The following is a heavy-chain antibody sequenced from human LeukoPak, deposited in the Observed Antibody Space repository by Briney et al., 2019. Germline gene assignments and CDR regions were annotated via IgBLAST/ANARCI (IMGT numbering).Heavy chain of an antibody. D-gene: IGHD2-15*01. Sequence: GGSLRLFCAASGFTFNKYDLTWVRQAPGKGLEWVSAISGNGRGTYYADSVRGRFTISRDNSNNMLYLQMNSLTAEDTAVYYCAKDNSEVVAADDYWGQGTPVTVSS. CDR3: AKDNSEVVAADDY. CDR1: GFTFNKYD. V-gene: IGHV3-23*01. CDR2: ISGNGRGT. J-gene: IGHJ4*02.